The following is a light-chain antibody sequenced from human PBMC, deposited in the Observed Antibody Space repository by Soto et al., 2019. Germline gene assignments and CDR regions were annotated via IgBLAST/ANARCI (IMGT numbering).Light chain of an antibody. CDR2: DVS. CDR3: QQYEGYSPT. CDR1: QSVGNS. J-gene: IGKJ1*01. V-gene: IGKV1-5*01. Sequence: DIQMTQSPSTLSASVGDRVTITCRASQSVGNSLAWYQQKPGKAPNPLIYDVSRLGSGVPSRFSGTGSGTEFSLTISSLQPDDIETYYCQQYEGYSPTFGQGTKVDIK.